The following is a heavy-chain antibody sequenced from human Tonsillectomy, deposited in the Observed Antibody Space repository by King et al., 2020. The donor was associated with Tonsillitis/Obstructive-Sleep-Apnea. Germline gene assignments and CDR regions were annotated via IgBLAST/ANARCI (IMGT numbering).Heavy chain of an antibody. Sequence: VQLVESGGGVVQPGRSLRLSCAASGFTFSSYGMHWVRQAPGKGLEWVAVISYDGSNKYYADSVKGRFTISRDNSKNTLYLQMNSLRAEDTAVYYCAGGVAVATNLIPYYYYCMDVWGQGTTVTVSS. D-gene: IGHD6-19*01. V-gene: IGHV3-30*03. J-gene: IGHJ6*02. CDR2: ISYDGSNK. CDR3: AGGVAVATNLIPYYYYCMDV. CDR1: GFTFSSYG.